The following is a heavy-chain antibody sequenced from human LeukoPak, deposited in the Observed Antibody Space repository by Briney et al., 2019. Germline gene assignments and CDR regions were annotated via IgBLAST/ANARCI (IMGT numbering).Heavy chain of an antibody. V-gene: IGHV4-59*01. CDR1: GGFISSYY. D-gene: IGHD3-16*01. CDR3: ARLFVGGSRGGEY. CDR2: IYYSGRT. Sequence: SETLSLTRTVSGGFISSYYWSWIRQPPGNGLEWIGYIYYSGRTNYNPTLKRRVTISVDTPKNQFSLILGSVAAAGTAVYYCARLFVGGSRGGEYWGQGTLVTVSS. J-gene: IGHJ4*02.